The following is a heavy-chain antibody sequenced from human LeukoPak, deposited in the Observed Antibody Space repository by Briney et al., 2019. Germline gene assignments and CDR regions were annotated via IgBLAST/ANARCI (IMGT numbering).Heavy chain of an antibody. V-gene: IGHV1-69*05. Sequence: ASVKVSCKASGGTFSSYTISWVRQAPGQGLEWMGGIIPMFGTANYAQKFQGRVTMTRDMSTSTDYMELSSLRSEDTAVYYCARDNSVGDYAWWFDPWGQGTLVTVSS. J-gene: IGHJ5*02. D-gene: IGHD1-26*01. CDR1: GGTFSSYT. CDR3: ARDNSVGDYAWWFDP. CDR2: IIPMFGTA.